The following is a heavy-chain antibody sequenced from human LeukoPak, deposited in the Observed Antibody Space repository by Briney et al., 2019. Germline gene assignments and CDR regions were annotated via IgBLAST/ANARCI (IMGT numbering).Heavy chain of an antibody. CDR1: GFTFSSYS. CDR3: ARDLSNWNYNGPIDY. V-gene: IGHV3-21*01. CDR2: ISSSSSYI. J-gene: IGHJ4*02. D-gene: IGHD1-7*01. Sequence: PGGSLRLSCAASGFTFSSYSMNWVRQAPGKGLEWVSSISSSSSYIYYADSVKGRFTISRDNAKNSLYLQMNSLRAEDTAVYYCARDLSNWNYNGPIDYWGQGTLVTVSS.